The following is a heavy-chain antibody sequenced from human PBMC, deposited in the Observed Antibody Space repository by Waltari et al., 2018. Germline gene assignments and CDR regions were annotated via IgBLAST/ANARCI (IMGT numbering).Heavy chain of an antibody. J-gene: IGHJ4*02. D-gene: IGHD2-21*01. CDR3: ARDWSYIVVVIDHLPLDY. Sequence: QVQLVQSGAEVKKPGASVKVSCKASGYTFTSYGISWVRQAPGQGLEWMGWISAYNGNTNYAQKLQGRVTMTTDTSTSTAYMELRSLRSDDTAVYYCARDWSYIVVVIDHLPLDYWGQGTLVTVSS. V-gene: IGHV1-18*01. CDR2: ISAYNGNT. CDR1: GYTFTSYG.